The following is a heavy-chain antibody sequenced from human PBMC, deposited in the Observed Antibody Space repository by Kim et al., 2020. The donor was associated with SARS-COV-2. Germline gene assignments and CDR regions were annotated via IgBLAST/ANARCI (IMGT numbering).Heavy chain of an antibody. Sequence: GGSLRLSCAASGFTVSGHYMNWVRQAPGKGLEWVSVIYSGGNTYYADSVKGRFSISRDNSNNILFLDMNSLRAEDTAVYYCARECRLRVGWDTDLGGRG. V-gene: IGHV3-53*01. CDR1: GFTVSGHY. CDR3: ARECRLRVGWDTDL. J-gene: IGHJ2*01. CDR2: IYSGGNT. D-gene: IGHD1-26*01.